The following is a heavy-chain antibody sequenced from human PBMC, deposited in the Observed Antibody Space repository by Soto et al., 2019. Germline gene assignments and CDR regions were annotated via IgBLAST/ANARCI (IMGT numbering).Heavy chain of an antibody. CDR3: ARGITVTTLDRRLDY. CDR2: INHSGST. D-gene: IGHD4-17*01. Sequence: QVQLQQWGAGLLKPSETLSLTCAVYGGSFSGYYWSWIRQPPGKGLEWFGEINHSGSTNYNPSLKSRVTISVDTSKNQFSRKLSSVTAADTAVYYCARGITVTTLDRRLDYWGQGTLVTVSS. V-gene: IGHV4-34*01. J-gene: IGHJ4*02. CDR1: GGSFSGYY.